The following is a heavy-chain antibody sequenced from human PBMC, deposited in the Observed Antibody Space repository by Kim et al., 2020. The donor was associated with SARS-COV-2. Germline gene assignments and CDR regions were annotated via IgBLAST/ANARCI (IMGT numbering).Heavy chain of an antibody. CDR2: ISYDGSNK. Sequence: GGSLRLSCAASGFTFSSYGMHWVRQAPGKGLEWVAVISYDGSNKYYADSVKGRFTISRDNSKNTLYLQMNSLRAEDTAVYYCAKDSTYSSSWSYYYYGMDVCGQGATVTVSS. D-gene: IGHD6-13*01. V-gene: IGHV3-30*18. J-gene: IGHJ6*02. CDR1: GFTFSSYG. CDR3: AKDSTYSSSWSYYYYGMDV.